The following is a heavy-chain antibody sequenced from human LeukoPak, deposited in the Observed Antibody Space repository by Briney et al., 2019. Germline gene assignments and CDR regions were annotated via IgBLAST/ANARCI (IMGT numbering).Heavy chain of an antibody. D-gene: IGHD2-21*02. V-gene: IGHV3-43*02. CDR1: GFTFDDYA. J-gene: IGHJ3*02. Sequence: PRGSLRLSCAASGFTFDDYAMHWVRQAPGTGLEWVSLISGDGGSTYYADSVKGRFTISRDNSKNSLYLQMNSLRTEDTALYYCAKVFWAGAYCGGDCFAAFDIWGQGTMVTVSS. CDR2: ISGDGGST. CDR3: AKVFWAGAYCGGDCFAAFDI.